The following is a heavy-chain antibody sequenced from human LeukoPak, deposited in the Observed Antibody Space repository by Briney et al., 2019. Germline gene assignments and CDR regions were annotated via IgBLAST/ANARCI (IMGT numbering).Heavy chain of an antibody. D-gene: IGHD3-10*01. Sequence: GGSLRLSCAASGFTFSSYSMNWVRQAPGKGLEWVAVIWYDGSNKYYADSVKGRFTISRDNSKNTLYLQMNSLRAEDTAVYYCARGGWFGKNYYGMDVWGQGTTVTVSS. V-gene: IGHV3-33*08. J-gene: IGHJ6*02. CDR2: IWYDGSNK. CDR1: GFTFSSYS. CDR3: ARGGWFGKNYYGMDV.